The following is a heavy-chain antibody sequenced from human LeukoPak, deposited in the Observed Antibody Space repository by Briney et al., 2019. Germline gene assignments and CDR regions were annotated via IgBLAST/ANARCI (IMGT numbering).Heavy chain of an antibody. V-gene: IGHV1-2*02. Sequence: GAAVKLSCMASGYTFTGYYMHWVRQAPGQGLEWMGWINPNTGVTNYAQKFQGRVTLTRDTSIITAYMEFTRLRSDDTAMYYCARDRTTVTTGYYGMDVWGQG. CDR3: ARDRTTVTTGYYGMDV. D-gene: IGHD4-17*01. J-gene: IGHJ6*02. CDR1: GYTFTGYY. CDR2: INPNTGVT.